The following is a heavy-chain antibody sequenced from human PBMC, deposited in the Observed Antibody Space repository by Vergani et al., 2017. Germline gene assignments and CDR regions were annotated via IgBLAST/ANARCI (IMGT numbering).Heavy chain of an antibody. V-gene: IGHV4-39*01. J-gene: IGHJ5*02. D-gene: IGHD6-6*01. CDR1: GGSISSSSYY. Sequence: QLQLQESGPGLVKPSETLSLTCTVSGGSISSSSYYWGWIRQPPGKGLEWIGSIYYSGSTYYNPSLKSRVTISVDTSKNQFSLKLSSVTAADTAVYYCASSSSSHSNWFDPWGQGTLVTVSS. CDR2: IYYSGST. CDR3: ASSSSSHSNWFDP.